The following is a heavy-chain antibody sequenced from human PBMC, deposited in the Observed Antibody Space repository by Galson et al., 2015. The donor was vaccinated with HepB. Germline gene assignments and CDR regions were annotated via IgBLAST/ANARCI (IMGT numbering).Heavy chain of an antibody. CDR1: GYTFTSYG. Sequence: SVKVSCKASGYTFTSYGISWVRQAPGQGLEWMGWISAYNGNTNYAQKLQGRVTMTTDTSTSTAYMELRSLRSDDTAVYYCARDRSIAVAGTCDYWGQGTLVTVSS. V-gene: IGHV1-18*01. CDR2: ISAYNGNT. D-gene: IGHD6-19*01. J-gene: IGHJ4*02. CDR3: ARDRSIAVAGTCDY.